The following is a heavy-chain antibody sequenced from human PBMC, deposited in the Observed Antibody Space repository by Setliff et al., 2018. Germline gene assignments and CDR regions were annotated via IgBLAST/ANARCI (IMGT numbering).Heavy chain of an antibody. J-gene: IGHJ6*03. CDR1: GGTFSSYG. Sequence: SVKVSCKASGGTFSSYGISWVRRAPGQGLEWLGGTIPNFGTTNYAQEFQGRVTIITDESTSTAYMELSSLRFEDTAVYYCAREGVDTRSSTDYRYYMDVWGKGTTVTVS. V-gene: IGHV1-69*05. CDR3: AREGVDTRSSTDYRYYMDV. D-gene: IGHD5-18*01. CDR2: TIPNFGTT.